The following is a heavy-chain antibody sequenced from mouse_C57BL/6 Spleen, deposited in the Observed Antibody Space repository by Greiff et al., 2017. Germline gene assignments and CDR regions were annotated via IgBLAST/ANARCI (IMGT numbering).Heavy chain of an antibody. D-gene: IGHD4-1*01. V-gene: IGHV1-82*01. CDR1: GYAFSSSW. J-gene: IGHJ2*01. CDR3: ERELGGYFDY. CDR2: IYPGDGDT. Sequence: QVQLQQSGPELVKPGASVKISCKASGYAFSSSWMNWVKQRPGKGLEWIGRIYPGDGDTNYNGKFKGKATLTADKSSSTASMQLSSLTSEDSAVYLFERELGGYFDYWGQGTTLTVSS.